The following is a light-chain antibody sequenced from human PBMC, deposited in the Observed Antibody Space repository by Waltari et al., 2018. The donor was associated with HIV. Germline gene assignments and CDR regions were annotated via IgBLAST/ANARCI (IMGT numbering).Light chain of an antibody. CDR1: SSNIGAGYH. Sequence: QSVLTQPPSVSGAPGQRVTISCTGSSSNIGAGYHVHWYQQFPGAAPQPLISGDTNRPSGVPDRFAGPKSGTSASLAITGLQGDDEADDYCQSYDSSLSASVFGGGTKLTVL. V-gene: IGLV1-40*01. CDR3: QSYDSSLSASV. CDR2: GDT. J-gene: IGLJ3*02.